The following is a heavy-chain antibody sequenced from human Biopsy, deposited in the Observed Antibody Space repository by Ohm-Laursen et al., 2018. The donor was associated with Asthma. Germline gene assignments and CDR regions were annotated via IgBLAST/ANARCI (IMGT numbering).Heavy chain of an antibody. CDR2: INATNGNT. Sequence: SVKVSCKASGYTFINYAIHWVRQAPGHSLEWMGWINATNGNTKYSQKFQGRLTISRDTSASTAYMDLSSLRSEDTAVYYCARTYFDFLTGQVHDAFAMWGQGTMVTVSS. J-gene: IGHJ3*02. D-gene: IGHD3-9*01. CDR1: GYTFINYA. CDR3: ARTYFDFLTGQVHDAFAM. V-gene: IGHV1-3*01.